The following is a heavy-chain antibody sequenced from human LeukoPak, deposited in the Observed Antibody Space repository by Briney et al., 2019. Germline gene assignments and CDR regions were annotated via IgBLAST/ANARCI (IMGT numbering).Heavy chain of an antibody. J-gene: IGHJ3*02. CDR1: GFTFDDYT. Sequence: GGSLRLSCAVSGFTFDDYTMHWVRQAPGKSLEWVSLITPDGSLKYFIDSVKGRFTISRDNSENSLVLQMSSLRIEDTAFYYCAKDINYGSDWGSAFDTWGRGTLVTVS. D-gene: IGHD6-19*01. CDR2: ITPDGSLK. CDR3: AKDINYGSDWGSAFDT. V-gene: IGHV3-43*01.